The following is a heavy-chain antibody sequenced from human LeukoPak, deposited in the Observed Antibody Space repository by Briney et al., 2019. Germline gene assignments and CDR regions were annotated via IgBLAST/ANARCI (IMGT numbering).Heavy chain of an antibody. CDR1: GGSFSSYA. CDR2: IIPIFGTP. J-gene: IGHJ6*03. D-gene: IGHD3-16*01. CDR3: AKQGAVRQDYYMDV. V-gene: IGHV1-69*06. Sequence: GSSVNVSCKASGGSFSSYAITWVRQAPGQGLEWMGRIIPIFGTPTYAQKFQGRVTITADMGSSTAYLELTSLTAEDTARYFCAKQGAVRQDYYMDVWGSGTTVTVSS.